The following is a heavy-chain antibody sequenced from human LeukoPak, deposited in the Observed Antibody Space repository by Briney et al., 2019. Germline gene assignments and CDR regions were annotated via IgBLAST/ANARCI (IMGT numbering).Heavy chain of an antibody. CDR2: ISPASGAT. V-gene: IGHV1-2*02. J-gene: IGHJ4*02. CDR1: GYTFTGSY. D-gene: IGHD3-16*01. CDR3: ANEHGG. Sequence: ASVKVSCKASGYTFTGSYMHWVRLAPGQGFEWIGWISPASGATKYAQNFQGRVTLATDTSITTAYMELSSLTSDDTASYYCANEHGGWGQGTPVTVSS.